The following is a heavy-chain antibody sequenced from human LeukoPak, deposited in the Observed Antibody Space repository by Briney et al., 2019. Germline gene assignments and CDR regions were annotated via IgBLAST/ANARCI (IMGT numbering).Heavy chain of an antibody. CDR2: IKQDGSEK. D-gene: IGHD3-10*01. J-gene: IGHJ6*02. Sequence: GGSLRLSCAVSGLTFSRHWMSWVRQAPGKGLEWLANIKQDGSEKYYVDSVEGRFTISRDNAKNSLYLQMNSLRAEDTAVYYCARSYYGSGTSYGMDVWGQGTTVTVSS. CDR3: ARSYYGSGTSYGMDV. CDR1: GLTFSRHW. V-gene: IGHV3-7*01.